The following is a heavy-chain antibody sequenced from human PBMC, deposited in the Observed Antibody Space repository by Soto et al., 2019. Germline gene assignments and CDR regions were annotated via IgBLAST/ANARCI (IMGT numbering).Heavy chain of an antibody. Sequence: SETLSLTCTVSGGSISSYYWSWIRQPPGKGLEWIAYIDYSGSTNYNTSLKSRVTISVDTSKIQFSLKLSSVTAADTAMYYCARGRRSSSRLDAFDIWGQGTMVT. D-gene: IGHD6-13*01. CDR1: GGSISSYY. CDR2: IDYSGST. V-gene: IGHV4-59*01. J-gene: IGHJ3*02. CDR3: ARGRRSSSRLDAFDI.